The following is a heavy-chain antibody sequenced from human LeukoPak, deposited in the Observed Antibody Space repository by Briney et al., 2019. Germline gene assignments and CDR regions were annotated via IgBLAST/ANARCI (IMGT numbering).Heavy chain of an antibody. D-gene: IGHD6-13*01. CDR2: INQDGSEK. J-gene: IGHJ4*02. V-gene: IGHV3-7*01. Sequence: GGSLRLSCATSGFTFSSYWMSWVRQAPGKGLEWVAYINQDGSEKNYADSVKGRFTVSRDNAKNSLFLEMNSLRAEDTAVYYCAKGHSSSWYFFVYWGQGTLVTVSS. CDR3: AKGHSSSWYFFVY. CDR1: GFTFSSYW.